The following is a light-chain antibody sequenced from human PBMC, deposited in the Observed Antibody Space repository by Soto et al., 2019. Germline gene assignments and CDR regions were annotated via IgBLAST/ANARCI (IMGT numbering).Light chain of an antibody. Sequence: EIVMTQSPATLSLSPGERATLSCRASQSVSNYVAWYQQKPGQAPRLLIYDASIRATDIPARFSGSGSGTDFTLTISSLEPEDFAVYYCQQRSIWLTFGGGTKVEIK. CDR3: QQRSIWLT. CDR2: DAS. V-gene: IGKV3-11*01. CDR1: QSVSNY. J-gene: IGKJ4*01.